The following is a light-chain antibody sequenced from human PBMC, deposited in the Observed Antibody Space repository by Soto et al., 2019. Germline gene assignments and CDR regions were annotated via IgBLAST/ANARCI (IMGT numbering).Light chain of an antibody. CDR1: QSISSY. J-gene: IGKJ4*01. Sequence: DIQMTQSPSSLSASVGDRVTITCRASQSISSYLNWNQQKPGKAPKLLIYAASSLQSGVPSRFSGSGSGTDFTLTISSLQPEDFATNYCQQSYSTPLTFGGGTKVEIK. CDR2: AAS. V-gene: IGKV1-39*01. CDR3: QQSYSTPLT.